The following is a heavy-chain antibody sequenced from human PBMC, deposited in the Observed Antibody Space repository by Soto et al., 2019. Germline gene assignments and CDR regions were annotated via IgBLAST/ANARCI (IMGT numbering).Heavy chain of an antibody. D-gene: IGHD4-17*01. CDR3: GKDGAVSDYTYLDY. CDR2: ISWDGRST. CDR1: GFTFDDYS. Sequence: EVQLVESGGVVVQPGGSLRLSCAASGFTFDDYSMHWVRQAPGKGLEWVSLISWDGRSTYYADSVEGRFTISRDNSKNSLYLLMNSLTTEDTAFYYCGKDGAVSDYTYLDYWGQGALVTVSS. J-gene: IGHJ4*02. V-gene: IGHV3-43*01.